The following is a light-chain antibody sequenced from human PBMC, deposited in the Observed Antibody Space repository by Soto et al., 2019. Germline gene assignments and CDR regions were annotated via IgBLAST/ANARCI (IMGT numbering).Light chain of an antibody. CDR3: QQYGSSPKWT. CDR2: GAS. CDR1: QSVSSSY. Sequence: EIVLTQSPGTLSLSPGEGATLSCRARQSVSSSYLAWYQQKPGQAPRLLIYGASSRATGIPDRFSGSGSGTDFTLTISRPEPEDFAVDYCQQYGSSPKWTFGHVTKVEIK. V-gene: IGKV3-20*01. J-gene: IGKJ1*01.